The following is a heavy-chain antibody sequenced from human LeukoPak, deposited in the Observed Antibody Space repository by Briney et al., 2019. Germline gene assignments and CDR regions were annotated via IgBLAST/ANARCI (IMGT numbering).Heavy chain of an antibody. CDR2: IYYSGST. CDR3: ARDSGPFDP. V-gene: IGHV4-59*01. CDR1: GGSISSYY. Sequence: SETLSLTCTVSGGSISSYYWSWIRQPPGKGLEWIGYIYYSGSTNYNPSLKSRVTISVDTSKNQFSLKLSPVTAADTAVYYCARDSGPFDPWGQGTLVTVSS. J-gene: IGHJ5*02.